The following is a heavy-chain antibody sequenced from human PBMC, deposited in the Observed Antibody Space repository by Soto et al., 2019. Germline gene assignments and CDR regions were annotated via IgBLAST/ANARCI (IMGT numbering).Heavy chain of an antibody. CDR1: GFTFDDYA. CDR3: AKFREGAVYAFDI. V-gene: IGHV3-9*01. D-gene: IGHD1-26*01. Sequence: EVQLVESGGGLVQPGRSLRLSCAASGFTFDDYAMHWVRQAPGKGLEWVSGISWNGGNIGYADSVKGRFTISRDNAKNSLYLQINSLRAEDTALYYCAKFREGAVYAFDIWGQGTMVTVSS. J-gene: IGHJ3*02. CDR2: ISWNGGNI.